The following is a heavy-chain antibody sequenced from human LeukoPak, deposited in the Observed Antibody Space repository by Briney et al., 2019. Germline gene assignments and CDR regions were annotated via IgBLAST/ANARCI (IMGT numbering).Heavy chain of an antibody. CDR2: IKQDGSEK. J-gene: IGHJ2*01. CDR1: GFTFSSYW. V-gene: IGHV3-7*03. CDR3: ARRARSYLLWHFDL. Sequence: PGGSLRLSCAASGFTFSSYWMSWVRQAPGKGLEWVANIKQDGSEKYYVDSVKGRFTISRDNAKNSLYLQMNSLRAEDTAVYHCARRARSYLLWHFDLWGRGTLVTVSS. D-gene: IGHD1-26*01.